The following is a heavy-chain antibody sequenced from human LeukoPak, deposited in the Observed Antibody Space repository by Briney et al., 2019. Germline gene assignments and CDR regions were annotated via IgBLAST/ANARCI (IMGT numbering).Heavy chain of an antibody. J-gene: IGHJ6*03. D-gene: IGHD3-3*01. CDR2: ISGSGGST. Sequence: GGSLRLSCAASGFTFSSYAMSWVRQAPGKGLEWVSAISGSGGSTYYADSAKGRFTISRDNSKNTLYLQMNSLRAEDTAVYYCAKAGPLGYYDFWSGYQYYYYMDVWGKGTTVTVSS. CDR1: GFTFSSYA. CDR3: AKAGPLGYYDFWSGYQYYYYMDV. V-gene: IGHV3-23*01.